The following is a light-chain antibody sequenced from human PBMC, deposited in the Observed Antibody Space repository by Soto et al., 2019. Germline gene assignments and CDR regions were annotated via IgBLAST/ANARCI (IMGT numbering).Light chain of an antibody. CDR1: SSNIGSNT. V-gene: IGLV1-44*01. CDR2: SNN. Sequence: QSVLTQLPSASGTPGQRVTISCSGSSSNIGSNTVNWYQQLPGTAPKLLIYSNNQRPSGVPDRFSGSKSGTSASLAISGLQSEDEADYYCAAWDDSLNGYVFGTGTKGTVL. J-gene: IGLJ1*01. CDR3: AAWDDSLNGYV.